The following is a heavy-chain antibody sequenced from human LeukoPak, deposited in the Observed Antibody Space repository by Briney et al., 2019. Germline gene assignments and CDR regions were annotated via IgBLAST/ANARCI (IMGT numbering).Heavy chain of an antibody. CDR1: GFTVSSNY. Sequence: GSLRLSCAASGFTVSSNYMSWVRQAPGKGLEWIGEINHSGSTSYNPSLKSRVTISVDTSKNQFSLKLSSVTAADTAVYYCARGLPYSSGWYGYWGQGTLVTVSS. V-gene: IGHV4-34*01. CDR2: INHSGST. J-gene: IGHJ4*02. D-gene: IGHD6-19*01. CDR3: ARGLPYSSGWYGY.